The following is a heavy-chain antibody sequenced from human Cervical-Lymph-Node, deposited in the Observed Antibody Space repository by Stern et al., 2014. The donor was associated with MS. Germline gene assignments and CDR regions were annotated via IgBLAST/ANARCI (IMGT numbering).Heavy chain of an antibody. CDR1: GGSISSYY. Sequence: QVQLQESGPGLVKPSETLSLTCTVSGGSISSYYWSWIRQPAGKGLEWIGRIYTSGSTNYNPSLKSRVTMSVDTSKNQFSLKLSSVTAADTVVYYCARDGEVADYGGNYYYYGMDVWGQGTTVTVSS. CDR2: IYTSGST. J-gene: IGHJ6*02. CDR3: ARDGEVADYGGNYYYYGMDV. V-gene: IGHV4-4*07. D-gene: IGHD4-23*01.